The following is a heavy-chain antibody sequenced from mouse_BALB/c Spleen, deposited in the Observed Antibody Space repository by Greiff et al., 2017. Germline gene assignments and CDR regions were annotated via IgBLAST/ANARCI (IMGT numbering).Heavy chain of an antibody. J-gene: IGHJ2*01. CDR2: INPSNGGT. CDR3: TRGGFFGTTVYYFDY. V-gene: IGHV1S81*02. D-gene: IGHD1-1*01. CDR1: GYTFTSYY. Sequence: VQLVESGAELVKPGASVKLSCKASGYTFTSYYMYWVKQRPGQGLEWIGEINPSNGGTNFNEKFKSKATLTVDKSSSTAYMQLSSLTSEDSAVYYCTRGGFFGTTVYYFDYWGQGTTLTVSS.